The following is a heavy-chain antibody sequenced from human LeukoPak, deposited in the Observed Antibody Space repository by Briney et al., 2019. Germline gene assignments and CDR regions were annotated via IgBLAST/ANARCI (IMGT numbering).Heavy chain of an antibody. Sequence: GGSLRLSCAASRFTFSDYYVSWIRQAPGKGPEWVSYISSSGSTKYYADSVKGRFTISRDNAKNSLYVQMNSLRSDDTAVYYCARVAAAGTSGVDYWGQGTLVTVSS. CDR1: RFTFSDYY. CDR3: ARVAAAGTSGVDY. V-gene: IGHV3-11*01. J-gene: IGHJ4*02. CDR2: ISSSGSTK. D-gene: IGHD6-13*01.